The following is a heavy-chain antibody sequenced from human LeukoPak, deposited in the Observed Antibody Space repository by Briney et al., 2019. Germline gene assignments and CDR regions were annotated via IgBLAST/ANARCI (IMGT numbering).Heavy chain of an antibody. V-gene: IGHV3-30*18. CDR1: GFTFSSYG. CDR2: ISYDGSNK. D-gene: IGHD3-10*01. J-gene: IGHJ4*02. CDR3: AKAQIGYYGSGSLDY. Sequence: PWGSLRLSCAASGFTFSSYGMHWVRQAPGKRLEWVAVISYDGSNKYYADSVKGRFTISRDNSKNTLYLQMNSLRAEDTAVYYCAKAQIGYYGSGSLDYWGQGTLVTVSS.